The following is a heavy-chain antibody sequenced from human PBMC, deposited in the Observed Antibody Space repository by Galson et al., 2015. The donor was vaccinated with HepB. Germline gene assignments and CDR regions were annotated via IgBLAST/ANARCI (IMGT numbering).Heavy chain of an antibody. CDR3: ARGHEYGDF. CDR2: MNPNSGNT. CDR1: GSTFTIYD. V-gene: IGHV1-8*01. Sequence: SVTVSCKASGSTFTIYDINWVRQATGQGLEWVGWMNPNSGNTVYAQKFQGRVTMTSDISINTVYMELSNLRSEDAGVYYCARGHEYGDFWGQGTLLTVSS. D-gene: IGHD4-17*01. J-gene: IGHJ4*02.